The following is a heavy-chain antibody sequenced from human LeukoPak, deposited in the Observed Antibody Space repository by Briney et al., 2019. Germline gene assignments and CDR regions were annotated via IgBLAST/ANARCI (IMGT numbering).Heavy chain of an antibody. V-gene: IGHV4-59*01. CDR3: ARDLYNWNS. J-gene: IGHJ4*02. D-gene: IGHD1-20*01. Sequence: SETLSLTCSVSGGSTSSYYWSWIRQPPGKGLEWIGFIYYSGNTNYNPSLKSRVTTSVDTSKNQFSLKLSSVTAADTAVYYCARDLYNWNSWGQGTLVTVSS. CDR2: IYYSGNT. CDR1: GGSTSSYY.